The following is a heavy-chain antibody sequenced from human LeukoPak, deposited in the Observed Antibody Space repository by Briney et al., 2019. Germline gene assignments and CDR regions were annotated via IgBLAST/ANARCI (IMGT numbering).Heavy chain of an antibody. D-gene: IGHD3-9*01. CDR3: ARDFDQGTEWFDP. CDR2: IIPIFGTA. Sequence: ASVKVSCKASGGTFSSYAISWVRQAPGQGLEWMGGIIPIFGTANYAQKFQGRVTITADESTSTAYMELSSLRSEDTAVYYCARDFDQGTEWFDPWGQGTLVTVSS. V-gene: IGHV1-69*13. CDR1: GGTFSSYA. J-gene: IGHJ5*02.